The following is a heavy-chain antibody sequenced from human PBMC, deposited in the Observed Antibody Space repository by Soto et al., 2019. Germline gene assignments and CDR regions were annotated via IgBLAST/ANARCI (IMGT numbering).Heavy chain of an antibody. Sequence: ASVKVSCKASGYTFTSDYMHWVRQAPGQGLEWMGIINPSGGSTSYAQKFQGRVTMTRDTSTSTAYMELSSLSSEDTAVYYCARVAHSLCSGGSCYSGYFDYWGQGTLVTVSS. D-gene: IGHD2-15*01. CDR1: GYTFTSDY. CDR3: ARVAHSLCSGGSCYSGYFDY. J-gene: IGHJ4*02. V-gene: IGHV1-46*01. CDR2: INPSGGST.